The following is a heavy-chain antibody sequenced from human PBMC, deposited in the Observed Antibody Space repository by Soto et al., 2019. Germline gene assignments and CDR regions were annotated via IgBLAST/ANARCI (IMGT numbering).Heavy chain of an antibody. CDR1: GLSVSSNY. Sequence: EVLLVESGGGLVQPGGSLRLSCAPSGLSVSSNYMSWVRQAPGKGLEWVSVIYCGSTTHYADSVKGRFTISRDSSRNTLYLQMKSLRAEDTDVYYCARGYCVEGYGAGTYFDYWGQGTLVTVSS. J-gene: IGHJ4*02. CDR3: ARGYCVEGYGAGTYFDY. CDR2: IYCGSTT. V-gene: IGHV3-66*01. D-gene: IGHD2-21*01.